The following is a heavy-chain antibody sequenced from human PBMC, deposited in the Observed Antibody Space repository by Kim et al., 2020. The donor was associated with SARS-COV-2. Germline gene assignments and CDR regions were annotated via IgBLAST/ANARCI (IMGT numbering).Heavy chain of an antibody. J-gene: IGHJ4*02. CDR1: GYTFTGYY. V-gene: IGHV1-2*02. CDR2: INPNSGGT. D-gene: IGHD1-26*01. Sequence: ASVKVSCKASGYTFTGYYMHWVRQAPGQGLEWMGWINPNSGGTNYAQKFQGRVTMTRDTSISTAYMELSRLRSDDTAVYYCARGGRSEWVHIVGATKPRFFDYWGQGTLVTVSS. CDR3: ARGGRSEWVHIVGATKPRFFDY.